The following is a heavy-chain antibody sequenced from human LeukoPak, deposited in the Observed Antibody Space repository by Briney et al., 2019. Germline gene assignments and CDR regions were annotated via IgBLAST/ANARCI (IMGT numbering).Heavy chain of an antibody. CDR1: GGSFSGYY. D-gene: IGHD1-26*01. Sequence: PSETLSLTCAVYGGSFSGYYWSWIRQPPGKGLEWIGEINHSGSTNYNPSLKSRVTISVDTSKNQFSLKLSSVTAADTAVYYCARPISPVGATRGRGFDYWGQGTLVTVSS. J-gene: IGHJ4*02. CDR2: INHSGST. CDR3: ARPISPVGATRGRGFDY. V-gene: IGHV4-34*01.